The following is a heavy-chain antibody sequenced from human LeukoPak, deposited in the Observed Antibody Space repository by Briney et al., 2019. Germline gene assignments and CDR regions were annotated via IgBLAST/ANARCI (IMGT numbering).Heavy chain of an antibody. CDR1: GGTFSSYA. V-gene: IGHV1-69*13. Sequence: ASVTVSCKASGGTFSSYAISWVRQAPGQGLEWMGGIIPIFGTANYAQKFQGRVTITADESTSTAYMELSSLRSEDTAVYYCARGVRESGLFDPRGQGTLVTVSS. J-gene: IGHJ5*02. CDR2: IIPIFGTA. D-gene: IGHD3-10*01. CDR3: ARGVRESGLFDP.